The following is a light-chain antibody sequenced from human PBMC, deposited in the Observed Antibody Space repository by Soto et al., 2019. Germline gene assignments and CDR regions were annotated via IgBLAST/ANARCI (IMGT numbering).Light chain of an antibody. CDR3: VLYMGSVLV. Sequence: QTVVTQEPSFSVSPGGTVTLTCGLSSGAVSTNYYPSWYQQTPGQAPRTLIYRTNTRSSGVPDRFSGSILGNKAALTITGAQAEDESDYYCVLYMGSVLVFGGGTKVTVL. V-gene: IGLV8-61*01. CDR1: SGAVSTNYY. J-gene: IGLJ2*01. CDR2: RTN.